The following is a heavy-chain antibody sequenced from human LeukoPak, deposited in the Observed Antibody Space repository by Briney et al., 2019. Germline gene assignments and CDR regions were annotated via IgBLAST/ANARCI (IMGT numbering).Heavy chain of an antibody. CDR1: GFTFDDYA. V-gene: IGHV3-9*01. J-gene: IGHJ5*02. CDR2: ISWNSGSI. CDR3: AKEGITGTTHRINWFDP. Sequence: QRGGSLRLSCAASGFTFDDYAMHWVRQAPGKGLEWVSGISWNSGSIGYADSVKGRFTISRDNAKNSLYLQMNSLRAEDTALYYCAKEGITGTTHRINWFDPWGQGTLVTVSS. D-gene: IGHD1-7*01.